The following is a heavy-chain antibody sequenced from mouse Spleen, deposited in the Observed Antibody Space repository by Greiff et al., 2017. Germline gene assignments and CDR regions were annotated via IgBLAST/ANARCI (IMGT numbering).Heavy chain of an antibody. Sequence: QVQLQQSGAELARPGASVKLSCKASGYTFTSYGISWVKQRTGQGLEWIGEIYPRSGNTYYNEKFKGKATLTADKSSSTAYMELRSLTSEDSAVYFCASRLGGSSYGDFDVWGAGTTVTVSS. CDR3: ASRLGGSSYGDFDV. J-gene: IGHJ1*01. CDR2: IYPRSGNT. V-gene: IGHV1-81*01. CDR1: GYTFTSYG. D-gene: IGHD1-1*01.